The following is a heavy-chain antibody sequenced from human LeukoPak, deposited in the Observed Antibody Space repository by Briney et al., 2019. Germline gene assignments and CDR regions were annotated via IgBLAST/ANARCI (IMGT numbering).Heavy chain of an antibody. D-gene: IGHD5-24*01. CDR1: GFNFDIFA. CDR3: AKGEMATSN. Sequence: PGGSLRLSCVASGFNFDIFAMSWVRQSPGGGLVWVASLGRSGGSKNYADSVEGRFTISRDNSKNTLFLQMNGLRVEDSAIYYCAKGEMATSNWGQGTLVTVSS. J-gene: IGHJ4*02. CDR2: LGRSGGSK. V-gene: IGHV3-23*01.